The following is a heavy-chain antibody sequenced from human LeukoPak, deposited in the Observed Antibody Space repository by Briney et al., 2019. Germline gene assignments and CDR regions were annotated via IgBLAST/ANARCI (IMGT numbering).Heavy chain of an antibody. D-gene: IGHD1-1*01. CDR2: ICSGGNT. Sequence: PSETLSLTCTVSGGSISTSYYWGWIRQPPGKGLEWIGSICSGGNTCPNPSLRSRVTIFADSSKNQFSLKLTSVTAADTAVYYCARDGPWKSDCWGQGTLVTVSS. J-gene: IGHJ4*02. CDR1: GGSISTSYY. CDR3: ARDGPWKSDC. V-gene: IGHV4-39*02.